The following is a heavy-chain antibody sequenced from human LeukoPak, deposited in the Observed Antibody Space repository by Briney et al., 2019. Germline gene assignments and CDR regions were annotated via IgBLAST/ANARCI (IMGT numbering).Heavy chain of an antibody. CDR3: ARDSGRFLEWASLAAFDI. CDR1: GYTFTSYG. CDR2: ISAYNGNT. V-gene: IGHV1-18*01. Sequence: ASVKVSCKASGYTFTSYGISWVRQTPGQGLEWMGWISAYNGNTNYAQKLQGRVTMTTDTSTSTAYMELRSLRSDDTAVYYCARDSGRFLEWASLAAFDIWGQGTMVTVSS. D-gene: IGHD3-3*01. J-gene: IGHJ3*02.